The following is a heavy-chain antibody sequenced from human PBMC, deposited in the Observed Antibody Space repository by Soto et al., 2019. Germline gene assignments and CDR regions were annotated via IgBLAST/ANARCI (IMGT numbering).Heavy chain of an antibody. CDR1: GGSFSGYY. J-gene: IGHJ6*02. Sequence: ETLSLTCAVYGGSFSGYYWSWIRQPPGKGLEWIGEINHSGSTNYNPSLKSRVTISVDTSKNQFSLKLSSVTAADTAVYYCAREGYRSSGDKFEDYYYGMDVWGQGTTVTVSS. D-gene: IGHD6-13*01. V-gene: IGHV4-34*01. CDR3: AREGYRSSGDKFEDYYYGMDV. CDR2: INHSGST.